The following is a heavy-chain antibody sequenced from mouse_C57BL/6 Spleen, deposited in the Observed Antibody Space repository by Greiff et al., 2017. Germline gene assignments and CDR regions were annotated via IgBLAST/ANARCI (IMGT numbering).Heavy chain of an antibody. D-gene: IGHD2-5*01. CDR1: GFTFSSYA. V-gene: IGHV5-4*03. CDR2: ISDGGSYT. CDR3: ARGYSKGYYFDY. Sequence: EVKLMESGGGLVKPGGSLKLSCAASGFTFSSYAMSWVRQTPEKRLEWVATISDGGSYTYYPDNVKGRFTISRDNAKNSLYLQMSHLKSEDTAVDYCARGYSKGYYFDYWGQGTTLTVSS. J-gene: IGHJ2*01.